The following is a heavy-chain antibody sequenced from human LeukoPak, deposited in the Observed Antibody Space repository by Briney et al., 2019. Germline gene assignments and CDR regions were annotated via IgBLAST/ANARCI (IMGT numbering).Heavy chain of an antibody. Sequence: QPGGSLRLSCAASGFTFSSYAMSWVRQAPGKGLDWVSAISGSGGSTYYADSVKGRFTISRDNSKNTLYLQMNSLRAEDTAVYYCAKDVYYYGSGSYYKPFDYWGQGTLVTVSS. D-gene: IGHD3-10*01. V-gene: IGHV3-23*01. CDR3: AKDVYYYGSGSYYKPFDY. CDR2: ISGSGGST. CDR1: GFTFSSYA. J-gene: IGHJ4*02.